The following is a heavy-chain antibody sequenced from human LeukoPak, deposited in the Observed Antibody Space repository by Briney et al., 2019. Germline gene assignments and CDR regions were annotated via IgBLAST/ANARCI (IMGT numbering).Heavy chain of an antibody. D-gene: IGHD3-22*01. Sequence: PSETLSLTCTVSGGSISSYYWSWFRQPPGKGLEWIGYIHYSGSTNYNPSLKSRVTISVDTSKNQFSLKLSSVTAADTAVYYCARDFLLYYYDSSGYISHAFDIWGQGTMVTVSS. J-gene: IGHJ3*02. CDR1: GGSISSYY. V-gene: IGHV4-59*01. CDR3: ARDFLLYYYDSSGYISHAFDI. CDR2: IHYSGST.